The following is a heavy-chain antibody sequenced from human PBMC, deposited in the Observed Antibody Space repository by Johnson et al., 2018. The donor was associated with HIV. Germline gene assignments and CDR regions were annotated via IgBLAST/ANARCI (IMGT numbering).Heavy chain of an antibody. CDR3: ARPSLYGVGWAFDI. CDR1: GFTFDDYG. D-gene: IGHD2-2*02. V-gene: IGHV3-30*03. Sequence: QVQLVESGGGVVRPGGSLRLSCAASGFTFDDYGMSWVRQAPGKGLEWVAVISYDGSNKYYADSVKGRFTISRDNSKNTLYLQMNSLRAEDTAVYYCARPSLYGVGWAFDIWGQGTMVTVSS. CDR2: ISYDGSNK. J-gene: IGHJ3*02.